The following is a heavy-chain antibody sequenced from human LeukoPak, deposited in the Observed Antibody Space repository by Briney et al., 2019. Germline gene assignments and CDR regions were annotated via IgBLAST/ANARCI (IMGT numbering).Heavy chain of an antibody. D-gene: IGHD5-12*01. Sequence: PGGSLRLSCAASGFTFSSYAMSWVRQAPGKGLEWVALISYDGSNKYYAGSVKGRFTITRDNFENTLYLEMNSLRVEDTAVYYCANCPSGSGYGYLDLWGQGALVTVSS. CDR3: ANCPSGSGYGYLDL. CDR2: ISYDGSNK. V-gene: IGHV3-30-3*01. CDR1: GFTFSSYA. J-gene: IGHJ4*02.